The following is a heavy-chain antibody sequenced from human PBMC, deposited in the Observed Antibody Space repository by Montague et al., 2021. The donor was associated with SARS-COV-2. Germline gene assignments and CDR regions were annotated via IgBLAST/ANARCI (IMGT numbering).Heavy chain of an antibody. CDR3: ARILVAAAGSPFDP. CDR1: GFSLSTSGMC. CDR2: IDWDDDK. Sequence: PALGKPTQTLTLTRTFSGFSLSTSGMCVSWIRQPPGKALEWLARIDWDDDKYYSTSLKTRLTISKDTSKNQVVLTMINMDPVDTATYYCARILVAAAGSPFDPWGQGILVTVSS. J-gene: IGHJ5*02. V-gene: IGHV2-70*11. D-gene: IGHD6-13*01.